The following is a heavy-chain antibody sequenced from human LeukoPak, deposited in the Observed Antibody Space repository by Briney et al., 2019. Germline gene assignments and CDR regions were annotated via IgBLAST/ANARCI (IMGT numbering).Heavy chain of an antibody. J-gene: IGHJ6*03. V-gene: IGHV1-24*01. CDR1: GYTLTELS. D-gene: IGHD4-23*01. CDR3: ARDPGGYYYYMDV. CDR2: FDPEDGET. Sequence: ASVKVSCKVSGYTLTELSMHWVRQAPGKGLEWMGGFDPEDGETIYAQKFQGRVTITTDESTSTAYMELSSLRSEDTAVYYCARDPGGYYYYMDVWGKGTTVTVSS.